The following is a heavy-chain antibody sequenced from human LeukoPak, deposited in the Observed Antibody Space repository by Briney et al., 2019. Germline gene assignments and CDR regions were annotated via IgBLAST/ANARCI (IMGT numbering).Heavy chain of an antibody. CDR1: GGSISSYY. V-gene: IGHV4-59*01. Sequence: PSETLSLTCTVSGGSISSYYWSWIRQPPGKGLELIGYIYYSGSTNYNPSLKSRVTISVDTSKNQFSLKLSSVTAADTAVYYCARPRRGYSYGYDYWGQGTLVTVSS. D-gene: IGHD5-18*01. CDR2: IYYSGST. CDR3: ARPRRGYSYGYDY. J-gene: IGHJ4*02.